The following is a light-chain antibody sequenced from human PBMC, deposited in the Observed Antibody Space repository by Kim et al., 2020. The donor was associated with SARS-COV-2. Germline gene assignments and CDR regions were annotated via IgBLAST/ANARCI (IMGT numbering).Light chain of an antibody. V-gene: IGKV3-20*01. CDR1: LNVSSIC. CDR2: RAS. J-gene: IGKJ2*01. Sequence: PADRATRPGRASLNVSSICLPRYQPKPGRAPRLLIYRASSRATGIPDRFSGSGSGTDFTHSIRRLEPEGCPVYYCQQYGNSPPRYTFGQGTKLDI. CDR3: QQYGNSPPRYT.